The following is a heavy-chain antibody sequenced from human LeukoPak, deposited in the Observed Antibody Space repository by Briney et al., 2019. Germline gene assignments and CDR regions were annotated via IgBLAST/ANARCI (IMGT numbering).Heavy chain of an antibody. J-gene: IGHJ4*02. CDR1: GFTFSSRW. CDR2: INTDGSST. CDR3: ARSNDSSGYLDY. D-gene: IGHD3-22*01. V-gene: IGHV3-74*01. Sequence: GGSLRLSCAASGFTFSSRWMHWVRQVPGKGLVWVSRINTDGSSTNYADPVKGRFTISRDSAKNTLYLQMDSLTADDTAVYYCARSNDSSGYLDYWGQGTLVTVSS.